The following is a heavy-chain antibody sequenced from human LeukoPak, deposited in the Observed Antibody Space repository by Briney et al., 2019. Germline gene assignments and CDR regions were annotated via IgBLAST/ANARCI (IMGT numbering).Heavy chain of an antibody. J-gene: IGHJ4*01. CDR1: GGSVSGYY. CDR3: ARDQGVSARLFDH. CDR2: VYYSGST. Sequence: PSETLSLTCVVSGGSVSGYYWGWIRQPPGRGLEWIGYVYYSGSTNYNPSFKRRITISVDTSKRQFSLQLNSVTAADTAVYYCARDQGVSARLFDHWGHGILVTVSS. V-gene: IGHV4-59*02. D-gene: IGHD2-8*01.